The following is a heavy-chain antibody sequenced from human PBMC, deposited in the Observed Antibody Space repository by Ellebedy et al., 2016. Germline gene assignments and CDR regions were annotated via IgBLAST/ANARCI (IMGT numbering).Heavy chain of an antibody. D-gene: IGHD3-3*01. Sequence: GGSLRLXCAASGFTFSTYAMNWVRQAPGKGLEWVSSIGASGSRTHYGDSVKGRFTISRDYSKNMLYLQMNSLRAEDTAVYYCTKDLWAGRDFGIVTVDYWGQGTLVTVSS. CDR1: GFTFSTYA. V-gene: IGHV3-23*01. J-gene: IGHJ4*02. CDR3: TKDLWAGRDFGIVTVDY. CDR2: IGASGSRT.